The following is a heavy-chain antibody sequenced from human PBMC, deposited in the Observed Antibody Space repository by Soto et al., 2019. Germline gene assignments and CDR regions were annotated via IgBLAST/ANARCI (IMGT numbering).Heavy chain of an antibody. Sequence: ASVKVSCKASGYTFTGYYMHWVRQAPGQGLEWMGWINPNSGGTNYAQKFQGRVTMNRDTSISTAYMELSRLRSDDTAVYYCARTATTYYYYYYGMDVWGQGTTVTVSS. CDR2: INPNSGGT. CDR3: ARTATTYYYYYYGMDV. J-gene: IGHJ6*02. CDR1: GYTFTGYY. V-gene: IGHV1-2*02. D-gene: IGHD2-15*01.